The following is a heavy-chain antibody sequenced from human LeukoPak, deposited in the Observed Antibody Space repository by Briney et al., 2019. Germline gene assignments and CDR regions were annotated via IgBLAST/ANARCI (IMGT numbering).Heavy chain of an antibody. D-gene: IGHD6-19*01. J-gene: IGHJ3*02. CDR1: GFTFSSYA. CDR2: ISSNGGST. CDR3: VKAYSSGWYSSVAFDI. Sequence: GGSLRLSCSASGFTFSSYAMHWVRQAPGKGLEYVSAISSNGGSTYYADSVKGRFTISRDNSKNTLYLQMSSLRAEDTAVYYCVKAYSSGWYSSVAFDIWGQGTMVTVSS. V-gene: IGHV3-64D*06.